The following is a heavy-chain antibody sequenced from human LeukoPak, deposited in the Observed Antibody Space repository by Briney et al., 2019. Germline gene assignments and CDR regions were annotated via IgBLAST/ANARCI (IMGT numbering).Heavy chain of an antibody. J-gene: IGHJ6*03. CDR2: INHSGST. Sequence: PSETLSLTCAVYGGSFSGYYWSWIRQPPGKGLEWIGEINHSGSTNYNPSLKSRVTISVDTSKNQFSLKLSSVTAADTAVYYCAREGFPTVPAARNYYYYYMDVWGKGTTVTVSS. D-gene: IGHD2-2*01. V-gene: IGHV4-34*01. CDR3: AREGFPTVPAARNYYYYYMDV. CDR1: GGSFSGYY.